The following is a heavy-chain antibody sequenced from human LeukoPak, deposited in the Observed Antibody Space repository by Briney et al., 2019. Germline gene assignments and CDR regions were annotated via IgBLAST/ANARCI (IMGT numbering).Heavy chain of an antibody. CDR3: ARSFRFTSGWPFDY. D-gene: IGHD6-19*01. Sequence: GSLRLSCAASGFTFSDHYMDWVRQAPGKGLEWVGRIRNKPNSYTTEYAAPVKGRFAISRDDSKNSLYPQMDSLKTEDTAVYYCARSFRFTSGWPFDYWGQGTLVTVSS. CDR1: GFTFSDHY. V-gene: IGHV3-72*01. CDR2: IRNKPNSYTT. J-gene: IGHJ4*02.